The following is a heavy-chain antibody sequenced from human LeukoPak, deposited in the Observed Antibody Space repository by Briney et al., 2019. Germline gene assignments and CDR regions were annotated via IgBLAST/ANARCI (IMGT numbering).Heavy chain of an antibody. CDR2: IYSGGST. D-gene: IGHD3-16*01. CDR1: GFTVSSNS. CDR3: ARVWVPDYYMDV. Sequence: GGSLRLSCAASGFTVSSNSMTWVRQAPGKGLEWVSVIYSGGSTYYADSVKGRFTISRDNSKNTLYLQMNSLRAEDTAVYYCARVWVPDYYMDVWGKGTTVTVSS. J-gene: IGHJ6*03. V-gene: IGHV3-66*02.